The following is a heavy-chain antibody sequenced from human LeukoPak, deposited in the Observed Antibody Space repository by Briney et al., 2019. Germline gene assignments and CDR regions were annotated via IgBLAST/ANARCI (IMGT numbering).Heavy chain of an antibody. D-gene: IGHD4-17*01. J-gene: IGHJ4*02. CDR2: ITTSGRTI. Sequence: GGSLRLSCAASGFTFSTYWMSWVRQAPGKGLEWVSYITTSGRTIYYADSVKGRFTISRDNAKNSLYLQMNSLRAEDTAVYYCARGEDYGTNSFDYWGQGTLVTVSS. V-gene: IGHV3-48*04. CDR1: GFTFSTYW. CDR3: ARGEDYGTNSFDY.